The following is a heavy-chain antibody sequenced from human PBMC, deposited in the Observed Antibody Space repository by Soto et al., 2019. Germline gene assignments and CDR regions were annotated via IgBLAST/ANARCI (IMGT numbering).Heavy chain of an antibody. J-gene: IGHJ4*02. Sequence: GGSLRLSCSASGFPFSYFSIHWVRQAPGKGLEFVSGINVNGSDTYYADSVRGRFTISRDNSRNTVYLEMNTLRADDTAVYYCAKEESSGYYRTADYWGQGTPVTVSS. D-gene: IGHD6-19*01. CDR3: AKEESSGYYRTADY. CDR2: INVNGSDT. CDR1: GFPFSYFS. V-gene: IGHV3-64*04.